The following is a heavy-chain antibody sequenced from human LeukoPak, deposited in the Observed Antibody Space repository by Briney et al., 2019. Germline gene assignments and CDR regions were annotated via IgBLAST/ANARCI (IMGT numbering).Heavy chain of an antibody. CDR2: ISGYKGNT. J-gene: IGHJ5*02. D-gene: IGHD6-13*01. CDR3: ARVLVVSAAGSNWFDP. Sequence: ASVKVSCKTSGYTFISYGISWVRQAPGQGLEWMGWISGYKGNTNYAQKLRGRITVTTDTSTSTAYMELRSLRYDDTAFYYCARVLVVSAAGSNWFDPWGQGTLVTVSS. CDR1: GYTFISYG. V-gene: IGHV1-18*01.